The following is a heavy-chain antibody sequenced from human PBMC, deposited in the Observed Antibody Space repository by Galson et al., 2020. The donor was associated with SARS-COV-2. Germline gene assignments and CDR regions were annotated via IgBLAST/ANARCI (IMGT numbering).Heavy chain of an antibody. D-gene: IGHD2-2*01. CDR3: VRRYCSSTSCPNWFDP. CDR2: IYHSGST. J-gene: IGHJ5*02. CDR1: GGSISSSNW. V-gene: IGHV4-4*02. Sequence: ASETLSLTCAVSGGSISSSNWWSWVRQPQGKGREWIGEIYHSGSTNYNPSLKSRVTISVDKSKNQFSLKLSSVTAADTAVYYCVRRYCSSTSCPNWFDPWGQGTLVTVSS.